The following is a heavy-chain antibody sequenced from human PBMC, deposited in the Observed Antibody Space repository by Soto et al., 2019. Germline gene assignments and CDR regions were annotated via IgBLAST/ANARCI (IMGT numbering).Heavy chain of an antibody. Sequence: GGSLRLSCAASGFTFSSYGMHWVRQAPGKGLEWVAVISYDGSNKYYADSVKGRFTISRDNSKNTLYLQMNSLRAEDTAVYYCAKDDNVPEISYSSSWYSYYYYGMDVWGQGTTVTVSS. D-gene: IGHD6-13*01. CDR2: ISYDGSNK. CDR1: GFTFSSYG. V-gene: IGHV3-30*18. J-gene: IGHJ6*02. CDR3: AKDDNVPEISYSSSWYSYYYYGMDV.